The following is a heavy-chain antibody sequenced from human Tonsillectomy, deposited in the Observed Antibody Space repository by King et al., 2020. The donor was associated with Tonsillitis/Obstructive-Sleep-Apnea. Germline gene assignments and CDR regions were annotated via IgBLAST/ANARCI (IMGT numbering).Heavy chain of an antibody. CDR3: ARALSTAYLDS. CDR2: IDSTGIHI. J-gene: IGHJ4*02. V-gene: IGHV3-21*01. Sequence: VQLVESGGGLVKPGGSLRLSCAASGFAFHYYTLEWVRQAPGKGLEWVSSIDSTGIHIYYADSVKGRFTVSRDNTKNSLYLQMNGLRAEDTAVYYCARALSTAYLDSWGQGTLVTVTS. CDR1: GFAFHYYT.